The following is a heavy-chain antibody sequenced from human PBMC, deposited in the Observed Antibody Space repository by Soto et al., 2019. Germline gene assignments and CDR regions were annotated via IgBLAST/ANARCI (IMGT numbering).Heavy chain of an antibody. Sequence: ASVKVSCKASGGTFSSYAISWVRQAPGQGLEWMGGIIPIFGTANYAQKFQGRVTITADESTSTAYMELRSLRSDDTAVDYCARFNYYDSSGYYYPFDYWGQGTLVTVSS. D-gene: IGHD3-22*01. CDR2: IIPIFGTA. V-gene: IGHV1-69*13. CDR3: ARFNYYDSSGYYYPFDY. CDR1: GGTFSSYA. J-gene: IGHJ4*02.